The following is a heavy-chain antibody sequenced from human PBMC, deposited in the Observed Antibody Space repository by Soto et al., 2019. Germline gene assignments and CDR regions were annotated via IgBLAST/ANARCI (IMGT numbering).Heavy chain of an antibody. V-gene: IGHV4-38-2*02. Sequence: SETLSLTCSVSGYSISSGYYWGWIRQPPGKGLEWIGSIYHSGSIYYNPSLKSRVSISVDTSKNHFSLKLSSVTAADTAVYYCARGKGHTGLNCFDPWGQGTLVTVSS. J-gene: IGHJ5*02. CDR2: IYHSGSI. CDR1: GYSISSGYY. D-gene: IGHD2-21*02. CDR3: ARGKGHTGLNCFDP.